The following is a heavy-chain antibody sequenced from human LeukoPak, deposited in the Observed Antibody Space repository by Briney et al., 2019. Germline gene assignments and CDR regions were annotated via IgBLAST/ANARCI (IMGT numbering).Heavy chain of an antibody. CDR2: IYYSGST. CDR1: GGSISSGDYY. J-gene: IGHJ4*02. V-gene: IGHV4-30-4*01. Sequence: PSQTLSLTCTVSGGSISSGDYYWSWLRQPPGTGLEWIGYIYYSGSTYYNPSLKSRVTISVDTSKNQFSLKLSSVTAADTAVYYCARELDTALYFDYWGQGTLVTVSS. D-gene: IGHD5-18*01. CDR3: ARELDTALYFDY.